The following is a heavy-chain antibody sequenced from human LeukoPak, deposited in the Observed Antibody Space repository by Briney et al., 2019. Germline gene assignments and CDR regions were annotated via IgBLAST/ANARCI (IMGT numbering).Heavy chain of an antibody. J-gene: IGHJ4*02. V-gene: IGHV4-39*07. CDR3: ARVITFMSAGIHLDY. Sequence: KPSETLSLTCTVSGGSISSYYWGWIRQPPGKGLEWIGSIYYSGSTYYNPSLKSRVTISVDTSKNQFSLKLSSVTAADTAVYYCARVITFMSAGIHLDYWGQGTLVTVSS. CDR2: IYYSGST. CDR1: GGSISSYY. D-gene: IGHD3-22*01.